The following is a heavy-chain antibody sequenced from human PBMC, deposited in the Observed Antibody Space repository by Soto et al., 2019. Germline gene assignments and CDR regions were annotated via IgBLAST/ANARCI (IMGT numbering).Heavy chain of an antibody. CDR1: GCTFSSYA. J-gene: IGHJ5*02. Sequence: QVQLVQSGAEVKKPGFSVKVSCKASGCTFSSYAISWVRQAPGQGLEWMGGIIPIFGTANYAQKFKGRVTITADESTSTAYSELSRLRSEDTAVYYCARGHSAVAGHGDWFDPWGQGTQVTVST. V-gene: IGHV1-69*01. D-gene: IGHD6-19*01. CDR3: ARGHSAVAGHGDWFDP. CDR2: IIPIFGTA.